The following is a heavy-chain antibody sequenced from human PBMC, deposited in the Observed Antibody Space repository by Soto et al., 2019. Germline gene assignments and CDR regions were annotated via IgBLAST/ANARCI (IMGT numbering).Heavy chain of an antibody. CDR2: ICGSGGST. D-gene: IGHD6-25*01. CDR1: GFTFSSYA. J-gene: IGHJ4*02. Sequence: GGTLRLSCAASGFTFSSYAMSWVRQAPGKGLEWVSAICGSGGSTYYADTVKGRFTIARDKSKNTLYLQMNTLAAAATDVYACAKEVCSGAFDYWGQGTLVTVSS. V-gene: IGHV3-23*01. CDR3: AKEVCSGAFDY.